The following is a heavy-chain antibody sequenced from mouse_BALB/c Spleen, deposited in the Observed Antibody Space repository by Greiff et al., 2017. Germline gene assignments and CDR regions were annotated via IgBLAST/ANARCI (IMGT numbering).Heavy chain of an antibody. CDR1: GDSITSGY. CDR3: ASGGYGTPYYFDY. J-gene: IGHJ2*01. V-gene: IGHV3-8*02. D-gene: IGHD2-10*02. Sequence: DVHLVESGPSLVKPSQTLSLTCSVTGDSITSGYWNWIRKFPGNKLEYMGYISYSGSTYYNPSLKSRISITRDTSKNQYYLQLNSVTTEDTATYYCASGGYGTPYYFDYWGQGTTLTVSS. CDR2: ISYSGST.